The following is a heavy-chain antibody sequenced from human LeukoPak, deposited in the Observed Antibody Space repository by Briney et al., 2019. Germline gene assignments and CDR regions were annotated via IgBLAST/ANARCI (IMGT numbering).Heavy chain of an antibody. CDR2: ISCSGGTT. Sequence: PGGSLRLSCVASGLNFSDYAMNWARQAPGKGLEWVSAISCSGGTTHYADSVKGRFAISRDNSKNTLSLQMSHLRHEDTARYYCAKDRYSNYGNWFDPWGQGTQVTVFS. CDR3: AKDRYSNYGNWFDP. V-gene: IGHV3-23*01. D-gene: IGHD4-11*01. CDR1: GLNFSDYA. J-gene: IGHJ5*02.